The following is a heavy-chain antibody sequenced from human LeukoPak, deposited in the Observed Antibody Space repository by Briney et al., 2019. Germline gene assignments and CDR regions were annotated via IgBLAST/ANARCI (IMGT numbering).Heavy chain of an antibody. Sequence: ASVKVSCKASGYTFTRYGLSWVRRAPGQGLEWMGWISGYNGNTFYAQKFQGRVTMTTDTSTTTAYMELRSLRSDDTAVYYCARDLNYYDSSVYYDTFDMWGQGTMVTASS. CDR1: GYTFTRYG. CDR3: ARDLNYYDSSVYYDTFDM. CDR2: ISGYNGNT. J-gene: IGHJ3*02. D-gene: IGHD3-22*01. V-gene: IGHV1-18*01.